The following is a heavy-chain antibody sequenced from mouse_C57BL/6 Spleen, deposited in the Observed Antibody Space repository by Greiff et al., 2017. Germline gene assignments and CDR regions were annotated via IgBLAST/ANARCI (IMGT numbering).Heavy chain of an antibody. J-gene: IGHJ4*01. D-gene: IGHD2-4*01. CDR1: GFTFSDAW. Sequence: EVKLMESGGGLVQPGGSMKLSCAASGFTFSDAWMDWVRQSPEKGLEWVAEIRNKANNHATYYAESVKGRFTISRDESKSSVYLQMNSLRAEDTGIYYCTRGERVYYDYDRGYYYAMDYWGQGTSVTVSS. V-gene: IGHV6-6*01. CDR2: IRNKANNHAT. CDR3: TRGERVYYDYDRGYYYAMDY.